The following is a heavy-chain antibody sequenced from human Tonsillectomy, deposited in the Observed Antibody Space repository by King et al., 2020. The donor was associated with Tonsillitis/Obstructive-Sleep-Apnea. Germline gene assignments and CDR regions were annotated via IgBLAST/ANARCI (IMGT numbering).Heavy chain of an antibody. Sequence: VQLVESGGGLVKPGGSLRLSCAASGFTFSSYSMNWVRQAPGKGLEWVSSISSSSSYIYYADSVKGRFTISRDNAKNSLYLQMNSLRAEDTAVYYCAFNSMDYYYMDVWGKGTTVTVSS. V-gene: IGHV3-21*01. CDR3: AFNSMDYYYMDV. CDR1: GFTFSSYS. D-gene: IGHD2/OR15-2a*01. CDR2: ISSSSSYI. J-gene: IGHJ6*03.